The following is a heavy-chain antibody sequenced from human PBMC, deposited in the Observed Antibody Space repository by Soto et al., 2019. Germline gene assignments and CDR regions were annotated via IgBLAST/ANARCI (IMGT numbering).Heavy chain of an antibody. V-gene: IGHV3-30-3*01. J-gene: IGHJ4*02. D-gene: IGHD3-10*01. CDR1: GFTFSSYA. CDR3: ARDPNYYGAIYFDY. Sequence: QVQLVESGGGVVQPGRSLRLSCAASGFTFSSYAMHWVRQAPGKGLEWVAVISYDGSNKYYADSVKGRFTISRDNSKNTLYLQMNSLRAEDTAVYYCARDPNYYGAIYFDYWGQGTLVTVSS. CDR2: ISYDGSNK.